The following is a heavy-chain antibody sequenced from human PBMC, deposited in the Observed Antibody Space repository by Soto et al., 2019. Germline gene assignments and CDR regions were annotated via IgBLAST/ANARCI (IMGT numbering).Heavy chain of an antibody. V-gene: IGHV3-74*01. CDR2: INSDGSST. J-gene: IGHJ4*02. CDR1: GFTFSSYW. CDR3: AREGQLWLQGYFDY. Sequence: EVQLVESGGGLVQPGGSLRLSCAASGFTFSSYWMHWVRQAPGKGLVWVSRINSDGSSTSYADSVKGLFTISRDNAKNTLYLQMNSLRAEDTAVYYCAREGQLWLQGYFDYWGQGTLVTVSS. D-gene: IGHD5-18*01.